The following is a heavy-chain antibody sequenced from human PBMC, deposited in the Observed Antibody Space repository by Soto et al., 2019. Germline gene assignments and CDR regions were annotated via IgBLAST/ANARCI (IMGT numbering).Heavy chain of an antibody. Sequence: GGSLRLSCAASGFTFSSYAMHWVRQAPGKGLEWISRINSDGSTTTYADSVKGRFTISRDNAKNILYLQLNSLRAEDTALYYCARGYSSGPDYWGQGTLVTVSS. V-gene: IGHV3-74*01. J-gene: IGHJ4*02. CDR2: INSDGSTT. CDR1: GFTFSSYA. D-gene: IGHD6-19*01. CDR3: ARGYSSGPDY.